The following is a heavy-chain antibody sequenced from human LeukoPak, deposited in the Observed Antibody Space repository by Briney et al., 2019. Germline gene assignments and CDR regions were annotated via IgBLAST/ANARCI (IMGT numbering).Heavy chain of an antibody. Sequence: GGSLRLSCVASGFTFSNAWMSWVRQAPGKGLEWVGRIKSKTGGGTTDYAAPVKGRFTISRDDSKNTLYLQVHNLKTEDTAVYYCTTGDYDSSGDYWGQGTLVTVSS. CDR2: IKSKTGGGTT. CDR3: TTGDYDSSGDY. CDR1: GFTFSNAW. V-gene: IGHV3-15*01. D-gene: IGHD3-22*01. J-gene: IGHJ4*02.